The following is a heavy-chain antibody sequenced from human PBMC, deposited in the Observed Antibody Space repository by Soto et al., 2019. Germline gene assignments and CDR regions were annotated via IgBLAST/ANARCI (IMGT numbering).Heavy chain of an antibody. CDR3: ARDEPDRGYDSDKFDY. D-gene: IGHD5-12*01. CDR2: ISYDGSNK. V-gene: IGHV3-30-3*01. J-gene: IGHJ4*02. CDR1: GFTFSSYA. Sequence: QVQLVESGGGVVQPWRSLRLSCAASGFTFSSYAMHWVRQAPGKGLEWVAVISYDGSNKYYADSVKGRFTISRDNSKNTLYLQMNSLRAEDTAVYYCARDEPDRGYDSDKFDYWGQGTLVTVSS.